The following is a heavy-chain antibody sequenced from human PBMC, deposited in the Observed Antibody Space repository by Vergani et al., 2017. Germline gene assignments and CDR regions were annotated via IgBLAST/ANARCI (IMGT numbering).Heavy chain of an antibody. J-gene: IGHJ6*02. CDR1: GGSISSGSYY. Sequence: QVQLQESGPGLVKPSQTLSLTCTVSGGSISSGSYYWSWIRQPAGKGLEWIGRIYTSGSTNYNPSLKSRVTISVDTSKNQFSLKLSSVTAADTAVYYCAGXRYTRRMQLSYYYYGMDVWGQGTTVTVSS. CDR3: AGXRYTRRMQLSYYYYGMDV. D-gene: IGHD3-16*02. V-gene: IGHV4-61*02. CDR2: IYTSGST.